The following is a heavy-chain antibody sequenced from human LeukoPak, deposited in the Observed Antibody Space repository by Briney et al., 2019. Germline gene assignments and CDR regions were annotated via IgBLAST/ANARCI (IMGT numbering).Heavy chain of an antibody. J-gene: IGHJ3*02. CDR3: ARWDYGDYRYGAFDI. CDR2: ISSNGGSK. CDR1: GFTFSSYA. V-gene: IGHV3-64*01. Sequence: HPGGSLRLSCAASGFTFSSYAMHWVRQAPGKGLEYVSAISSNGGSKYYAYSVKGRFTISRDNSKNTLYLQMGSLRAEDMAVYYCARWDYGDYRYGAFDIWGQGTMVTVSS. D-gene: IGHD4-17*01.